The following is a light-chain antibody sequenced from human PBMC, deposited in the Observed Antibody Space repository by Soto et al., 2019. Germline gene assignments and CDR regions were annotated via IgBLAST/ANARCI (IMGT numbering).Light chain of an antibody. Sequence: DIQMTQSPSSLSASVGDRVTITCRAGQGIGNSLAWFQQKAGKAPKSMIYGGSSLQSGAPSKFSGSGSGTYFTLTISSLQPEDSATYYCQQYYGYPFTFGPGTKVDVK. V-gene: IGKV1-16*02. J-gene: IGKJ3*01. CDR1: QGIGNS. CDR3: QQYYGYPFT. CDR2: GGS.